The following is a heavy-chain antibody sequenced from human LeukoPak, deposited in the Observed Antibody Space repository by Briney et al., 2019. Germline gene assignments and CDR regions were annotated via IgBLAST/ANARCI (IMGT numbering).Heavy chain of an antibody. CDR2: IRTTAEGAKYA. CDR1: GFTFNNYG. D-gene: IGHD3-9*01. J-gene: IGHJ4*02. V-gene: IGHV3-48*02. Sequence: GGSLRLSCAGSGFTFNNYGMSWVRQAPGKGLEWISNIRTTAEGAKYAYYADSVKGRVTISRDDGKNTLYLHMNSLRDDDTAVYYCATDQRYAFDYWGQGILVTVSS. CDR3: ATDQRYAFDY.